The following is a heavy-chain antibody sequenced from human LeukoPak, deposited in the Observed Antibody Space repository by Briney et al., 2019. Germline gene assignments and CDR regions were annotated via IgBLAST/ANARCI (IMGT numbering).Heavy chain of an antibody. CDR1: GDGINSYY. Sequence: KPSETLSLTCTVSGDGINSYYWSWIRQPPRKGLEWLGYIYFSGSTKYNPSLENRITISVDRSKSQFYLTLRSVTAADTAVYFCARDLNHGFNYYYYGLEVWGQGTTVTVSS. CDR2: IYFSGST. CDR3: ARDLNHGFNYYYYGLEV. D-gene: IGHD3-9*01. J-gene: IGHJ6*02. V-gene: IGHV4-59*01.